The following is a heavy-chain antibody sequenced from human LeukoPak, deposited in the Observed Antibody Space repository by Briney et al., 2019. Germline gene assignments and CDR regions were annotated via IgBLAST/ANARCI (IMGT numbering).Heavy chain of an antibody. V-gene: IGHV3-7*01. D-gene: IGHD6-13*01. J-gene: IGHJ4*02. CDR3: ARDSAGNDY. Sequence: GGSLRLSCAASGFTFSTYWMSWVRQAPGKGLEWVANIKQDGSERYYVDSVKGRFTISRDNAKNSLYLQMNSLRAEDTAMYYCARDSAGNDYWGQGTLVTVSS. CDR1: GFTFSTYW. CDR2: IKQDGSER.